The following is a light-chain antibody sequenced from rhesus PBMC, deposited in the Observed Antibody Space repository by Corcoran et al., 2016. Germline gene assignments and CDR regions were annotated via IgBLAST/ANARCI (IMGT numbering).Light chain of an antibody. CDR1: QSVGSY. J-gene: IGKJ1*01. CDR2: GAS. Sequence: ETVVTQSPATLSLSPGERATLSCRASQSVGSYLAWYQQKPGQAPRLLISGASPRATGIPDRFSGRGSGTDFTITISSLEPEDVGVYYCQQSSNLWTFGQGTKVEIK. V-gene: IGKV3-24*04. CDR3: QQSSNLWT.